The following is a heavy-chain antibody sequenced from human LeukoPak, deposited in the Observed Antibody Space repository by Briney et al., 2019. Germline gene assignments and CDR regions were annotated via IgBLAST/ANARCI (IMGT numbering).Heavy chain of an antibody. J-gene: IGHJ4*02. Sequence: PSETLSLTCTVSGASISSSSYYWGWIRQPPGKGLECIGSIYYSGSTYYNPSLKSRVTISVDTSKNQFSLKLSSVTAADTAVYYCARGEDCSGGSCYSLDYWGQGTLVTVSS. D-gene: IGHD2-15*01. CDR1: GASISSSSYY. CDR3: ARGEDCSGGSCYSLDY. CDR2: IYYSGST. V-gene: IGHV4-39*07.